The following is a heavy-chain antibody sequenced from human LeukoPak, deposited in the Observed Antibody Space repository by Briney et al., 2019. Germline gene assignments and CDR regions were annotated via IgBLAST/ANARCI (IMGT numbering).Heavy chain of an antibody. CDR2: INHSGST. D-gene: IGHD5-24*01. CDR3: ARGEMATIEDAFDI. Sequence: PSETLPLTCAVYGGSFSGYYWSWIRQPPGKGLEWIGEINHSGSTNYNPSLKSRVTISVDTSKNQFSLKLSSVTAADTAVYYCARGEMATIEDAFDIWGQGTMVTVSS. J-gene: IGHJ3*02. CDR1: GGSFSGYY. V-gene: IGHV4-34*01.